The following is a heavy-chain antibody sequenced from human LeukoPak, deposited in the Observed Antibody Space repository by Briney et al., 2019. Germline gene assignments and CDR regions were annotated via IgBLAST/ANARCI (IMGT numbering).Heavy chain of an antibody. Sequence: GASVEVSCKASGYTFTGYYMHWVRQAPGQGLEWMGWINPNSGGTNYAQKFQGRVTMTRDTSISTAYMELSRLRSDDTAVYYCARDLLGYCSGGSCYRVGYFDYWGQGTLVTVSS. D-gene: IGHD2-15*01. CDR3: ARDLLGYCSGGSCYRVGYFDY. V-gene: IGHV1-2*02. CDR1: GYTFTGYY. CDR2: INPNSGGT. J-gene: IGHJ4*02.